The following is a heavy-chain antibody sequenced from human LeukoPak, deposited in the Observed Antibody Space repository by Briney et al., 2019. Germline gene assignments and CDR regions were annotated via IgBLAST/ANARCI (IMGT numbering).Heavy chain of an antibody. D-gene: IGHD5-12*01. CDR1: GYSISSGYY. J-gene: IGHJ5*02. CDR2: IYHSGST. CDR3: ARAATITSPYNWFDP. V-gene: IGHV4-38-2*02. Sequence: SETLSLTCTVSGYSISSGYYWGWIRQPPGRGLEWIGSIYHSGSTNYNPSLRSRVTISVDTSKNQFSLKLSSVTAADTAVYYCARAATITSPYNWFDPWGQGTLVTVSS.